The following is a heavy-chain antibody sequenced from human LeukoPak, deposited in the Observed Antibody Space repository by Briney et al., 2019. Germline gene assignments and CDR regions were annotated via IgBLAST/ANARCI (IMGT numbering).Heavy chain of an antibody. D-gene: IGHD3-22*01. V-gene: IGHV1-8*03. J-gene: IGHJ4*02. Sequence: ASVKVSCKASGYTFTSYDINWVRQATGQGLEWMGWMNPNSGNTGYAQKFQGRVTITRNTSISTAYMELSSLRSEDTAVYYCATDLGYYDSSGYLPFDYWGQGTLVTVSS. CDR1: GYTFTSYD. CDR3: ATDLGYYDSSGYLPFDY. CDR2: MNPNSGNT.